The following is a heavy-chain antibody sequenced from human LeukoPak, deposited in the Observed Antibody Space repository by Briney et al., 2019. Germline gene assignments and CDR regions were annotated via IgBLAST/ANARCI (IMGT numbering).Heavy chain of an antibody. D-gene: IGHD6-19*01. CDR2: IIPIFGTA. J-gene: IGHJ4*02. V-gene: IGHV1-69*13. Sequence: GASVKVSCKASGGTFSSYAISWVRQAPGQGLEWMGGIIPIFGTANYAQKFQGRVTITADESTSTAYMELSSLRSEDTAVYYCARDRAVAGPYYFDYWGQGTLVTVSS. CDR3: ARDRAVAGPYYFDY. CDR1: GGTFSSYA.